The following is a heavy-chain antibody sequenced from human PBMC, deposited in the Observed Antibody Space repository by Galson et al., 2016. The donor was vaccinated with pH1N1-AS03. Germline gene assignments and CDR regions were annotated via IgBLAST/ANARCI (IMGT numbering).Heavy chain of an antibody. CDR2: VNPRNGKT. CDR1: GYIFSGFD. Sequence: SVKVSCKAFGYIFSGFDINWVREAPGKGLQWVAYVNPRNGKTGSADRFQGRITITRDPSINTAYMEVTRLTSEDTAINYCARGVGFGDSTREGYYLDVWGKGTTVTVS. D-gene: IGHD3-10*01. J-gene: IGHJ6*03. CDR3: ARGVGFGDSTREGYYLDV. V-gene: IGHV1-8*01.